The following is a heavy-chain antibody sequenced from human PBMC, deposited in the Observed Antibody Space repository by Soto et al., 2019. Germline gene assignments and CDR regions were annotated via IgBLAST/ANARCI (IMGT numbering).Heavy chain of an antibody. CDR3: ARGRGYSGDDHYYYFDMDV. D-gene: IGHD5-12*01. V-gene: IGHV1-69*01. CDR2: SIPIFGTA. Sequence: QVQLVQSGAEVKKPGSSVKVSCKASGGTFNNYPITWVQQAPGEGLEWMGGSIPIFGTANYAQKFQGRVTISVDESTSTAYMELISLRSEDTAVYYCARGRGYSGDDHYYYFDMDVWGQGTTVTVSS. J-gene: IGHJ6*02. CDR1: GGTFNNYP.